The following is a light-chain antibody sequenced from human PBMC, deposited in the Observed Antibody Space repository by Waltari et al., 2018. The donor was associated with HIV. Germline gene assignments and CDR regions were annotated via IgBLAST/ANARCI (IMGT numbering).Light chain of an antibody. V-gene: IGKV1-33*01. CDR2: DAS. CDR1: QDISNY. CDR3: HQYYISPWT. J-gene: IGKJ1*01. Sequence: DIQMTQSPSSLSASVGDRVTITCQASQDISNYLNWYQQKPGKAPKLLIYDASNLETGVPSRFSGSGSGTDFTLTISSLQPEDVAVYYCHQYYISPWTFGQGTKVEIK.